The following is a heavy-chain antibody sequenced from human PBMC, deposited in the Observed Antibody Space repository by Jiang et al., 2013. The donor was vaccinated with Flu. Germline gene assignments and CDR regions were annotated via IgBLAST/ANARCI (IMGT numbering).Heavy chain of an antibody. CDR1: GYSFYQLL. CDR3: ARRRVRGVIITTSVFDY. J-gene: IGHJ4*02. D-gene: IGHD3-10*01. CDR2: IYPGDSDT. Sequence: SGYSFYQLLDRLGAPDARERPGVDGIIYPGDSDTRYSPSFQGQVTISADKSISTAYLQWSSLKASDTAMYYCARRRVRGVIITTSVFDYWGQGTLVTVSS. V-gene: IGHV5-51*01.